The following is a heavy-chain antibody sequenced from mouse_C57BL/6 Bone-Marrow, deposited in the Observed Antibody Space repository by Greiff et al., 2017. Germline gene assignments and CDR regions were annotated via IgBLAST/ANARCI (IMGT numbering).Heavy chain of an antibody. V-gene: IGHV1-55*01. J-gene: IGHJ1*03. CDR3: ARPYYSNYWYFDV. D-gene: IGHD2-5*01. CDR2: IYPGSGST. Sequence: QVQPKQPGAELVKPGASVKMSCKASGYTFTSYWITWVKQRPGQGLEWIGDIYPGSGSTNYHEKFKSKATLTVDTSSSTAYMQLSSLTSEDSAVYYCARPYYSNYWYFDVWGTGTTVTVSS. CDR1: GYTFTSYW.